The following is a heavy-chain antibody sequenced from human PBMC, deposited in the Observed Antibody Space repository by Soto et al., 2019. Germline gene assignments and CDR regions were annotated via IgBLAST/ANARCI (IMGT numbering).Heavy chain of an antibody. CDR1: GGSISSYY. Sequence: SETLSLTCTVSGGSISSYYWSWIRQPPGKGLEWIGYIYYSGGTNYNPSLKSRVTISVDTSKNQFSLKLSSVTAADTAVYYCAREGEKQQLWQSAFDYWGQGTLVTVSS. CDR2: IYYSGGT. CDR3: AREGEKQQLWQSAFDY. V-gene: IGHV4-59*01. J-gene: IGHJ4*02. D-gene: IGHD6-13*01.